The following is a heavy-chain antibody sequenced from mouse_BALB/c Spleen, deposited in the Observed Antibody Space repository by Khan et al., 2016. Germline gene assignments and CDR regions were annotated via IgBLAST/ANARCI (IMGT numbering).Heavy chain of an antibody. J-gene: IGHJ3*01. V-gene: IGHV1-84*02. D-gene: IGHD1-1*01. Sequence: LQQSGPELVKPGASVKISCKASGYTFTDYYINWVKQKPGQGLEWIGWIYPGSGNTKYNEKFKGMATLTVDTSSSTAYMQLSSLASEDTAVYCCAVHTVVTGEFAYWGQGTLVTVSA. CDR1: GYTFTDYY. CDR2: IYPGSGNT. CDR3: AVHTVVTGEFAY.